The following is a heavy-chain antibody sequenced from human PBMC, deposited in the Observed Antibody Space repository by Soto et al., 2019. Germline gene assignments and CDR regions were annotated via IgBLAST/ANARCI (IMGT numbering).Heavy chain of an antibody. CDR2: INPSGTT. D-gene: IGHD2-2*01. CDR3: ALAPAAHILH. V-gene: IGHV4-34*01. CDR1: GGSLSAYY. J-gene: IGHJ1*01. Sequence: ETLSLTCAVYGGSLSAYYWSWIRQPPGKGLEWIGEINPSGTTNYNPSLKSRVTISVDTSKNQFSLKLSSVTAADTAVYHCALAPAAHILHWGQGTLVTVSS.